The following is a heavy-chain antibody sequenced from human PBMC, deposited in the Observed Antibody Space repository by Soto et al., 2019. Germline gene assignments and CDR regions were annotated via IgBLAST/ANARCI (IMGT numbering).Heavy chain of an antibody. J-gene: IGHJ4*02. CDR2: VSAYNGNT. V-gene: IGHV1-18*01. CDR3: ARASRYYWNYMMY. CDR1: GYTFSNDA. D-gene: IGHD1-7*01. Sequence: QVQLVQSGAEVKKPGASVKVSCTASGYTFSNDAITWVRQAPGQGLEWMGWVSAYNGNTNYAQKFKGRVTMTTDTSTSTAYMEIRSLRYDDTAGYFCARASRYYWNYMMYWGQGTLVTVSS.